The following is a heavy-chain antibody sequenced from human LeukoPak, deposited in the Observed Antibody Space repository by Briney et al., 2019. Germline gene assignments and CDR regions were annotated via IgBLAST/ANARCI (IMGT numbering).Heavy chain of an antibody. Sequence: GGSLRLSCAASGFTFSSYSMNWVRQAPGKGLEWVSSISSSSSYIYYADSVKGRFTISRDNAKNSLYLQMNSLRAEDTAVYYCASYPPAAIHYYFDYWGQGTLVTVSS. D-gene: IGHD2-2*02. CDR3: ASYPPAAIHYYFDY. V-gene: IGHV3-21*01. CDR1: GFTFSSYS. CDR2: ISSSSSYI. J-gene: IGHJ4*02.